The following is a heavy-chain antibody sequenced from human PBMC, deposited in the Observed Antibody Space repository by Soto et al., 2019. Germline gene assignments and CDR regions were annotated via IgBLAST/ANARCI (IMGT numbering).Heavy chain of an antibody. Sequence: SETLSLTCTVSGGSISSSSYYWGWIRQPPGKGLEWIGSINYSGLTYYNPSLKSRVTISVDTSKNQFSLKLSSVTAEYTAVYYCARLVCSSTSCYTADPPYCDYWGQGTRITFSS. CDR3: ARLVCSSTSCYTADPPYCDY. CDR2: INYSGLT. D-gene: IGHD2-2*02. V-gene: IGHV4-39*01. CDR1: GGSISSSSYY. J-gene: IGHJ4*02.